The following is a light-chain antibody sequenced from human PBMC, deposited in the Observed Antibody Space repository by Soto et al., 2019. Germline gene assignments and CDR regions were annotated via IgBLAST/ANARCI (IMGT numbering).Light chain of an antibody. CDR3: HQRQSWPRT. Sequence: EIVLTQSPGTLSLSPGERATLSCRASQSVRSTHLAWYQLKPGQAPRLLIYQTSLRAAGIPARFSASGSGTDFTLTISDVQPEDFALYYCHQRQSWPRTFGQGTKVDIK. J-gene: IGKJ1*01. V-gene: IGKV3D-20*02. CDR1: QSVRSTH. CDR2: QTS.